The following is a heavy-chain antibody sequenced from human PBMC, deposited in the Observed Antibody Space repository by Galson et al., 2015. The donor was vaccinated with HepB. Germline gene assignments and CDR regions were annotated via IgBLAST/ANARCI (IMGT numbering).Heavy chain of an antibody. CDR3: ARILLIVGATRRDWYFDL. D-gene: IGHD1-26*01. Sequence: SLRLSCAASGFTFSSYWMHWVRQAPGKGLVWVSRINSDGSSTSYADSVKGRFTISRDNAKNTLYLQMNSLRAEDTAVYYCARILLIVGATRRDWYFDLWGRGTLVTVSS. CDR1: GFTFSSYW. J-gene: IGHJ2*01. CDR2: INSDGSST. V-gene: IGHV3-74*01.